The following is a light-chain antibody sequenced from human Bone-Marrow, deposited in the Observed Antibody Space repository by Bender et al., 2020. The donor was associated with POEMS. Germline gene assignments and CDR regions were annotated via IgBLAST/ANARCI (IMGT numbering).Light chain of an antibody. CDR1: TSDLGNVNF. J-gene: IGLJ2*01. CDR2: EDT. Sequence: QSALTQPASVSGSPGQSVTMSCTGTTSDLGNVNFVSWYQQHPGQAPKVLIYEDTKLSSGVSHRFSGSKSGRTASLTISGLQPEDEADYYCCSFAADNNSILFGGGTRVTVV. V-gene: IGLV2-23*01. CDR3: CSFAADNNSIL.